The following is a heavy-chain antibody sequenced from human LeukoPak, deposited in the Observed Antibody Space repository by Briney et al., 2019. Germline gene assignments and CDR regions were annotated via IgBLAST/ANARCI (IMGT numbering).Heavy chain of an antibody. D-gene: IGHD2-21*01. Sequence: QSGGSLRLSCAASGFTFSSYAMSWVRQAPGKGLEWVSAISGSGGSTYYADSVKGRFTISRDNSKNTLYLQTNSLRAEDTAVYYCAKGVVVIVDYFDYWGQGTLVTVSS. V-gene: IGHV3-23*01. J-gene: IGHJ4*02. CDR3: AKGVVVIVDYFDY. CDR2: ISGSGGST. CDR1: GFTFSSYA.